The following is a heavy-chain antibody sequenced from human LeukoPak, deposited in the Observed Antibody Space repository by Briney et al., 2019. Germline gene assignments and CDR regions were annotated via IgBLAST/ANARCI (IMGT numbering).Heavy chain of an antibody. CDR3: ATEVFGSGSCPDY. D-gene: IGHD3-10*01. CDR2: IWDDGSNK. J-gene: IGHJ4*02. CDR1: GFTFSSYA. V-gene: IGHV3-33*01. Sequence: GRSLRLSCAASGFTFSSYAIHWVRQAPGKGLEWVALIWDDGSNKYYSDSVKGRFTISRDNSKNTAFLQMNSLRAEATAVYYCATEVFGSGSCPDYWGQGTLVTVSS.